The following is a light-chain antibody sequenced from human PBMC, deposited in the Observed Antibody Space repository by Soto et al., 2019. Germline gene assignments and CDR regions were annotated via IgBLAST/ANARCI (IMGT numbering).Light chain of an antibody. Sequence: DLQMTQSPSSLSASVGDRVTIICQASQDITNYLNWYQQKPGKAPKLLIYDASNLETGVPSRFSGSGSGTHFSFTISSLQPEDIATYYCQQYDNLPFTFGQGTRLEIK. CDR1: QDITNY. J-gene: IGKJ5*01. V-gene: IGKV1-33*01. CDR2: DAS. CDR3: QQYDNLPFT.